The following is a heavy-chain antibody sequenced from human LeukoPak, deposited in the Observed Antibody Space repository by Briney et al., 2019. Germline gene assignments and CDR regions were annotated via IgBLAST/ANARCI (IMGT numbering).Heavy chain of an antibody. J-gene: IGHJ5*02. V-gene: IGHV1-18*04. CDR1: GYTFTSYY. CDR2: ISAYNGNT. D-gene: IGHD1-20*01. CDR3: ARDWPYNWSNNWFDP. Sequence: ASVKVSCKASGYTFTSYYMHWVRQAPGQGLEWMGWISAYNGNTNYAQKLQGRVTMTTDTSTSTAYMELRSLRSDDTAVYYCARDWPYNWSNNWFDPWGQGTLVTVSS.